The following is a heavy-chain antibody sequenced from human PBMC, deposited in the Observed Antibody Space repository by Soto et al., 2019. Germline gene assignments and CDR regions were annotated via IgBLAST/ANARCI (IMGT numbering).Heavy chain of an antibody. CDR1: GGAFTNDI. CDR2: IIPLLDIT. D-gene: IGHD5-12*01. CDR3: ARDSPIGSAFSGYDAIDY. Sequence: QVQLVQSGAEVKKPGSSVKVSCKASGGAFTNDIITWVRQAPGQVLEWVGRIIPLLDITNYAQKFEGRVTITAXKXXXTXXMELNSLISEDTAVYYCARDSPIGSAFSGYDAIDYWGQGTLVTVSS. V-gene: IGHV1-69*08. J-gene: IGHJ4*02.